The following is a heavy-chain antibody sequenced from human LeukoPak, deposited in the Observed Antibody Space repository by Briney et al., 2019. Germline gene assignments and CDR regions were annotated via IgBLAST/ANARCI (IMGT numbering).Heavy chain of an antibody. CDR3: AKDRGYSYGYSDY. J-gene: IGHJ4*02. Sequence: ASVKVSCKASGYTFPSYSISWVRQAPGQGLDWMGWISAYNGKTDYAHKLQGRVTMTTDTSTSTAYMELRSLRSDDTAVYYCAKDRGYSYGYSDYWGQGTLVTVSS. CDR2: ISAYNGKT. V-gene: IGHV1-18*01. CDR1: GYTFPSYS. D-gene: IGHD5-18*01.